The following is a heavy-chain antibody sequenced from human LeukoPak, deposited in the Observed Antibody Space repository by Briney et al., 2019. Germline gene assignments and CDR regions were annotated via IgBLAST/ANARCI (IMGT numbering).Heavy chain of an antibody. CDR1: GFSVSNNY. Sequence: GGSLRPSCAASGFSVSNNYMNWVRQAPGKGLEWVSVIYGDGSTYYGDSVKGRFTISRDNSKNTVYLQMNSLRAEDTAVYYCARDHSSGYSDALDVWGQGTMVTVSS. J-gene: IGHJ3*01. D-gene: IGHD3-22*01. CDR3: ARDHSSGYSDALDV. V-gene: IGHV3-66*01. CDR2: IYGDGST.